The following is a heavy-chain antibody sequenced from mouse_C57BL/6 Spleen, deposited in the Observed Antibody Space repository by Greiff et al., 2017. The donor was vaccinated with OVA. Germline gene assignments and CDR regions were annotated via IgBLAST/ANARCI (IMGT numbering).Heavy chain of an antibody. V-gene: IGHV5-17*01. Sequence: EVMLVESGGGLVKPGGSLKLSCAASGFTFSDYGMHWVRQAPEKGLEWVAYISSGSSTIYYADTVKGRFTISRDNAKNTLFLQMTSLRSEDTAMYYCARGRPYFDYWGQSTTLTVSS. CDR1: GFTFSDYG. CDR2: ISSGSSTI. J-gene: IGHJ2*01. CDR3: ARGRPYFDY.